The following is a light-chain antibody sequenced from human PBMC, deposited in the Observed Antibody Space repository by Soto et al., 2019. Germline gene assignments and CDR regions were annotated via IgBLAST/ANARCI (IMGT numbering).Light chain of an antibody. CDR2: EVS. J-gene: IGLJ1*01. Sequence: QSVLTQPPSASGSPGQSVTISCTGTRSDVGGYNDVSWYQQHPGKAPKLMIYEVSKRPSGVPDRVSGSKSGNTASQTVSGRQAEDEADYYCSSYAGSNKGVFGTGTKLTVL. CDR1: RSDVGGYND. V-gene: IGLV2-8*01. CDR3: SSYAGSNKGV.